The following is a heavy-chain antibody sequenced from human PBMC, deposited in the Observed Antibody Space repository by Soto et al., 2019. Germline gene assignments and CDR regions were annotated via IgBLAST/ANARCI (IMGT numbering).Heavy chain of an antibody. CDR2: ISYDGSNK. Sequence: QVQLVESGGGVVQPGRSLRLSCAASGFTFSSYAMHWVRQAPGKGLEWVAVISYDGSNKYYADSVKGRFTISRDNSKSTLYLQMNSLRTEHTAVYYCARDRLRYNWNHFPYYYYAMDVWGQATTVTVSS. CDR1: GFTFSSYA. CDR3: ARDRLRYNWNHFPYYYYAMDV. V-gene: IGHV3-30-3*01. J-gene: IGHJ6*02. D-gene: IGHD1-1*01.